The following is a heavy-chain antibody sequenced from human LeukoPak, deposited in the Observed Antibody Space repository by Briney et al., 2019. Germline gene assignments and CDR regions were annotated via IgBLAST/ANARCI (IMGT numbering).Heavy chain of an antibody. CDR3: AGALDTGFDY. J-gene: IGHJ4*02. Sequence: GASVKVSCRTSRYTVIRFDFTWVRQALRQGLERLGWISAYNGNTNYAQKLQGRVTMTTDTSTSTAYMELRSLRSDDTAVYYCAGALDTGFDYWGQGTLVTVSS. CDR1: RYTVIRFD. D-gene: IGHD5-18*01. V-gene: IGHV1-18*01. CDR2: ISAYNGNT.